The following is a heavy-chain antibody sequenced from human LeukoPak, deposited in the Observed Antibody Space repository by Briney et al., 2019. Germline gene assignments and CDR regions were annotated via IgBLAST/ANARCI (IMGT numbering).Heavy chain of an antibody. CDR3: ATQVVPAMDY. V-gene: IGHV3-21*01. Sequence: PGGSLRLSCAASGFTFSSYSMNWVRQAPGKGLEWVSSISSSSSYIYYADSVKGRFTISRDNAKNSLYLQTNSLRAEDTAVYYCATQVVPAMDYWGQGTLVTVSS. CDR2: ISSSSSYI. CDR1: GFTFSSYS. D-gene: IGHD2-2*01. J-gene: IGHJ4*02.